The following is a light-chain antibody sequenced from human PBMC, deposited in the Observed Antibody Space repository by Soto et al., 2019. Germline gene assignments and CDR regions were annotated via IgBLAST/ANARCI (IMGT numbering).Light chain of an antibody. V-gene: IGLV2-11*01. CDR2: DVT. CDR1: SSDVGAYTY. CDR3: CSYAGGYTHV. Sequence: QSVLTQPRSVSGSPGQSVTISCTGTSSDVGAYTYVSWFQQHPGKAPKLIIYDVTKRPSGVPHHFSGSKSGNTASLTISELQAEDEADYYCCSYAGGYTHVFGTGTKLTVL. J-gene: IGLJ1*01.